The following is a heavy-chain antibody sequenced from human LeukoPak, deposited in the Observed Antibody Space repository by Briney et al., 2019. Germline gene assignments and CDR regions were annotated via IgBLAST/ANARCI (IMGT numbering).Heavy chain of an antibody. CDR3: ARGRYCSGGSCYSVYDY. CDR2: INHSGST. D-gene: IGHD2-15*01. J-gene: IGHJ4*02. CDR1: GGSFSGYY. Sequence: PPETLSLTCAVYGGSFSGYYWSWIRQPPGKGLEWIGEINHSGSTNYNPFLKSRVTISVDTSKNQFSLKLSSVTAADTAVYYCARGRYCSGGSCYSVYDYWGQGTLVTVSS. V-gene: IGHV4-34*01.